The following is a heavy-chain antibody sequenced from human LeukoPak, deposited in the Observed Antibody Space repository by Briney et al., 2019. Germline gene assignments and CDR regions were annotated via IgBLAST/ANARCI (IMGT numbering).Heavy chain of an antibody. V-gene: IGHV3-23*01. Sequence: GGSLRLSCAASGFTFSSYAMTWVRQAPGKGLEWVSVINNSGGSTYYRDSVKGRFTISRDNSKNTLYLQMNSLRAEDTAVYYCARTRVGATSYYFDYWGQGTLVTVSS. D-gene: IGHD1-26*01. CDR2: INNSGGST. J-gene: IGHJ4*02. CDR3: ARTRVGATSYYFDY. CDR1: GFTFSSYA.